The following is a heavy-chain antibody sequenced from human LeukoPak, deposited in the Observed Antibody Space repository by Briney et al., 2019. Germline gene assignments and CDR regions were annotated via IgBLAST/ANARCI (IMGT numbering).Heavy chain of an antibody. Sequence: PGRSLRLSCAASGFTFSDYAMLWVRQAPGKGLEWVAVIWHDGSNIFYADSVKGRLTISRDNSKKTLYLEMNSPRAEDTAVYYCARGFCRGGICYPQPTTWTFNFDSWGQGTQVTVSS. CDR2: IWHDGSNI. CDR3: ARGFCRGGICYPQPTTWTFNFDS. V-gene: IGHV3-33*08. CDR1: GFTFSDYA. J-gene: IGHJ4*02. D-gene: IGHD2-15*01.